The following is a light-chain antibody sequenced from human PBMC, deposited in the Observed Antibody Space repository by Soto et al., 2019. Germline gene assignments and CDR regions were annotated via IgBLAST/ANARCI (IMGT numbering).Light chain of an antibody. V-gene: IGKV1-39*01. CDR2: AAA. Sequence: DIQMTQSPSSLSASVGDRVTITCRASQSISTYLNWYQHKPGKAPKLLIYAAASLQSGVPSRFSGSGSGTDFITTISSLQPEDSATYYCQQSYSILQITFGGGTKVEIK. CDR1: QSISTY. CDR3: QQSYSILQIT. J-gene: IGKJ4*01.